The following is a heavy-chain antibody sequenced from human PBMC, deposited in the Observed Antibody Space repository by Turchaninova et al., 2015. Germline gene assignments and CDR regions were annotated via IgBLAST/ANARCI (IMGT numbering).Heavy chain of an antibody. V-gene: IGHV4-38-2*01. CDR3: ARGGAGKAYYFDC. J-gene: IGHJ4*02. CDR2: IHHSGST. D-gene: IGHD6-13*01. CDR1: GSSISSGYS. Sequence: QVQLQESGPGLVKPSETLSLTCAVPGSSISSGYSWGGIRQPPGKGLEWIGSIHHSGSTYYNPSLKSRVTISVDTSKNQFSLKLSSVTAADTAVYYCARGGAGKAYYFDCWGQGTLVTVSS.